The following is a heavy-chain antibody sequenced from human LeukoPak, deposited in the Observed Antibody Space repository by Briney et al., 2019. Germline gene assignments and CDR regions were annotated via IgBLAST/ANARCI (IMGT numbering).Heavy chain of an antibody. CDR3: ARGNSSSWLTDY. V-gene: IGHV4-59*12. Sequence: SETLSLTCTVSGGSISSYYWSWIRQPAGKGLEWIGYIYYSGSTNYNPSLKSRVTISVDKSKNQFSLKLSSVTAADTAVYYCARGNSSSWLTDYWGQGTLVTVSS. D-gene: IGHD6-13*01. CDR1: GGSISSYY. J-gene: IGHJ4*02. CDR2: IYYSGST.